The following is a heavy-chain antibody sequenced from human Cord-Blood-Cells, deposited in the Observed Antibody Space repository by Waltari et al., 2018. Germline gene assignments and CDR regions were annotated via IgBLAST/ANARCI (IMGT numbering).Heavy chain of an antibody. CDR1: GSTFTTYD. V-gene: IGHV1-8*03. J-gene: IGHJ3*02. CDR3: ASGPLNWNDAFDI. CDR2: MNPNSGNT. Sequence: QVQLVQSGAEVTKPGASVQVSCKASGSTFTTYDINWVRQATGQGLEWMGWMNPNSGNTGYAQKFQGRVTITRNTSISTAYMELSSLRSEDTAVYYCASGPLNWNDAFDIWGQGTMVTVSS. D-gene: IGHD1-1*01.